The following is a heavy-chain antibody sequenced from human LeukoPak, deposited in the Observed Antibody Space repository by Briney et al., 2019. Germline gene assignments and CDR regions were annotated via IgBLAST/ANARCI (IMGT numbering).Heavy chain of an antibody. CDR2: ISISGDVT. D-gene: IGHD4/OR15-4a*01. Sequence: GGSLRLSCAVSRFPFSTHAMSCVRQAPGGGLEWVSGISISGDVTYYADAVQGRFITSRDNSRNTVYLQMNSLRVENTAVYYCANEEVPNDYWGQGTLVTVSS. J-gene: IGHJ4*02. CDR3: ANEEVPNDY. V-gene: IGHV3-23*01. CDR1: RFPFSTHA.